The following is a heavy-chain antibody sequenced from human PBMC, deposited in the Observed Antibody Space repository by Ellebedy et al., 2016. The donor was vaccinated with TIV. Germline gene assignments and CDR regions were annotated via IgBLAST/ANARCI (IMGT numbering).Heavy chain of an antibody. J-gene: IGHJ3*02. V-gene: IGHV3-23*01. CDR3: ARVVDNAFDI. CDR2: IGGSGGSP. CDR1: GFTFDTFA. Sequence: GESLKISCVASGFTFDTFAMTWVRQAPGKGLEWVSRIGGSGGSPMYADSVRGRFTISRDNSKNTLYRQMNSLRAEDTALYYCARVVDNAFDIWGQGTMVTVSS. D-gene: IGHD3-10*01.